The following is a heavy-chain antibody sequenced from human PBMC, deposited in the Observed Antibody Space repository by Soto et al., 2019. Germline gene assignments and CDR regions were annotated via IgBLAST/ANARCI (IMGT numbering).Heavy chain of an antibody. CDR2: INAGNGNT. J-gene: IGHJ4*02. CDR1: GNTFTSYA. D-gene: IGHD3-10*01. Sequence: ASVKVSCKASGNTFTSYAMHWVRQAPGQRLEWMGWINAGNGNTKYSQKFQGRVTITRDTSASTAYMELSSLRSEDTAVYYCARAEFLDGSGSYYYWGQGTLVTVSS. CDR3: ARAEFLDGSGSYYY. V-gene: IGHV1-3*01.